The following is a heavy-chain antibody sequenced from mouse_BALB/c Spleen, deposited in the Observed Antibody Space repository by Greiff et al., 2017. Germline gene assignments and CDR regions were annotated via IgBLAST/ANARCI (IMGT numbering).Heavy chain of an antibody. CDR2: IDPANGNT. V-gene: IGHV14-3*02. CDR3: AASYRKYDYAMDY. J-gene: IGHJ4*01. Sequence: VQLKQSGAELVKPGASVKLSCTASGYNITDTYMHWVKQRPEQGLEWIGRIDPANGNTKYDPKFQGKATITEDTSSNTAYLQRSSLTSEDTAVYYCAASYRKYDYAMDYWGQGTSVTVSS. D-gene: IGHD2-5*01. CDR1: GYNITDTY.